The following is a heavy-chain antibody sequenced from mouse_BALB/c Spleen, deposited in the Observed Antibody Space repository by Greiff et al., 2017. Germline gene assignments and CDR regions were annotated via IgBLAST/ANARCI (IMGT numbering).Heavy chain of an antibody. D-gene: IGHD2-14*01. CDR1: GYTFTDYA. V-gene: IGHV1S137*01. CDR2: ISTYYGDA. CDR3: ARGGRYDWFAY. J-gene: IGHJ3*01. Sequence: VKLVESGAELVRPGVSVKISCKGSGYTFTDYAMHWVKQSHAKSLEWIGVISTYYGDASYNQKFKGKATMTVDKSSSTAYMELARLTSEDSAIYYCARGGRYDWFAYWGQGTLVTVSA.